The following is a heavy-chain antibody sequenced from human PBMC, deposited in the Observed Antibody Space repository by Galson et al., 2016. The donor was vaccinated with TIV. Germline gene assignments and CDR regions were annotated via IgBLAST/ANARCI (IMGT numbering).Heavy chain of an antibody. Sequence: QSGAEVKKPGEPLIISCKASGYMFSAHWFGWVRQMPGKGPEWIGIMNPGDSETRYSPSLEGQVTISADNSISTAYLQWHSLKASDTAVYYCAKGKEYYEFWGQGPLVTVSS. CDR1: GYMFSAHW. J-gene: IGHJ1*01. CDR3: AKGKEYYEF. V-gene: IGHV5-51*03. D-gene: IGHD3-16*01. CDR2: MNPGDSET.